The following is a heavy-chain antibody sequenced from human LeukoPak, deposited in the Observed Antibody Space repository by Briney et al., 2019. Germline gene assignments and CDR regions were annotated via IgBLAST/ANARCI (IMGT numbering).Heavy chain of an antibody. CDR2: IIPIFGTA. J-gene: IGHJ5*02. D-gene: IGHD3-16*01. CDR3: ARDPGGWFDP. CDR1: GGTFSTYA. V-gene: IGHV1-69*05. Sequence: AAVKDTCRASGGTFSTYAISWVPQAPPQGVHWMGGIIPIFGTANYAQKFQGRVTITTDESTSTAYMELSSLRSEDTAVYYCARDPGGWFDPWGQGTLVTVSS.